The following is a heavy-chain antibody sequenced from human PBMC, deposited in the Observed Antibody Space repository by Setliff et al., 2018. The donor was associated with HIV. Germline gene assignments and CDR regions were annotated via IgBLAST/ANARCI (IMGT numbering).Heavy chain of an antibody. V-gene: IGHV4-30-4*08. CDR1: GGSISSDDYY. Sequence: SETLSLTCTVSGGSISSDDYYWNWIRQPPGKGLEWIGYITYSGSAYYNPSLKSRVTISIDTSNNQISLRLSSVTAADTAMYYCAAGYCGGDCYSRQSYFDYWGQGTLVTVSS. CDR2: ITYSGSA. J-gene: IGHJ4*02. CDR3: AAGYCGGDCYSRQSYFDY. D-gene: IGHD2-21*02.